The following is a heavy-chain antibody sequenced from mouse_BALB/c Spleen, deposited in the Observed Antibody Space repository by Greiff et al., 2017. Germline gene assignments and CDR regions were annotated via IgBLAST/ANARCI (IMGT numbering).Heavy chain of an antibody. CDR2: IYPGNSDT. D-gene: IGHD4-1*01. Sequence: EVQLQQSGTVLARPGASVKMSCKASGYTFTSYWMHWVKQRPGQGLEWIGAIYPGNSDTSYNQKFKGKAKLTAVTSTSTAYMELSSLTNEDSAVYYCTRRWEGAWFAYWGQGTLVTVSA. CDR1: GYTFTSYW. V-gene: IGHV1-5*01. CDR3: TRRWEGAWFAY. J-gene: IGHJ3*01.